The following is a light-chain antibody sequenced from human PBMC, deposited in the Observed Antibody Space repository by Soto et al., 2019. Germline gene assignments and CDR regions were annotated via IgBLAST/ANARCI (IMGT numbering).Light chain of an antibody. CDR2: DVS. CDR1: SSDVGGYNY. Sequence: QPVLTQPASVSGSPGQSITISCTGTSSDVGGYNYVSWYQQHPGKAPKLMIYDVSNRPSGVSNRFSGSKSGNTASLTISGLQAEDEADYYCSSFTSSNTQVFGGGTKLTVL. CDR3: SSFTSSNTQV. J-gene: IGLJ2*01. V-gene: IGLV2-14*01.